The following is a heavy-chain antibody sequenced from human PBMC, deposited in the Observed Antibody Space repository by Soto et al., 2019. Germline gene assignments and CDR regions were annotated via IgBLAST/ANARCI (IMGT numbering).Heavy chain of an antibody. D-gene: IGHD3-22*01. CDR1: GYTFTGYY. CDR2: INPNSGGT. Sequence: ASVKVSCKASGYTFTGYYMHWVRQAPGQGLEWMGWINPNSGGTNYAQKFQGWVTMTRDTSISTAYMELSRLRSDDTAVYYCARGSPGDSSGYYYFQHWDQGTLVTVSS. CDR3: ARGSPGDSSGYYYFQH. V-gene: IGHV1-2*04. J-gene: IGHJ1*01.